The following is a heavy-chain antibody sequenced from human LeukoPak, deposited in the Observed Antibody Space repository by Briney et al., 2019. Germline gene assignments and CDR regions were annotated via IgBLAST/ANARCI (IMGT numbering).Heavy chain of an antibody. D-gene: IGHD2-2*01. CDR3: AKTVRKVVPAAPFDP. Sequence: GGSLRLSCAASGFTFSSYGMHWVRQAPGKGLEWVSAISGSGGSTYYADSVKGRFTISRDNSKNTLYLQMNSQRAEDTAVYYCAKTVRKVVPAAPFDPWGQGTLVTVSS. CDR1: GFTFSSYG. J-gene: IGHJ5*02. CDR2: ISGSGGST. V-gene: IGHV3-23*01.